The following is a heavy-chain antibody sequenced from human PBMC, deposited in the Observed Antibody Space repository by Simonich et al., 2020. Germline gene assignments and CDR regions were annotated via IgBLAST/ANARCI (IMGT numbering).Heavy chain of an antibody. J-gene: IGHJ6*02. Sequence: QVQLQQWGAGLLKPSETLSLTCAVYGGSFSGYYWSWIRQPPGAGLGGIGEINHSGGTTSTPALKSRVTISVDTSKNQFSLKLSSVTAADTAVYYCARHRLVDGTTGTTGVDYYYGMDVWGQGTTVAVSS. CDR2: INHSGGT. CDR3: ARHRLVDGTTGTTGVDYYYGMDV. D-gene: IGHD1-1*01. CDR1: GGSFSGYY. V-gene: IGHV4-34*01.